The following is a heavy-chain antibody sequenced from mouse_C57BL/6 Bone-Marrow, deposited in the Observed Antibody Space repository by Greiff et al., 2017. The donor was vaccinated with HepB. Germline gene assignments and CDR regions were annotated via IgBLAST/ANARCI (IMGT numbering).Heavy chain of an antibody. D-gene: IGHD2-5*01. CDR3: TLYSNPPWFAY. Sequence: VQLQQSGAELVRPGASVKLSCTASGFNIKDDYMHWVKQRPEQGLEWIGWIDPENGDTEYASKFQGKATITADTSSNTAYLQLSSLTSEDTAVYYCTLYSNPPWFAYWGQGTLVTVSA. V-gene: IGHV14-4*01. CDR1: GFNIKDDY. CDR2: IDPENGDT. J-gene: IGHJ3*01.